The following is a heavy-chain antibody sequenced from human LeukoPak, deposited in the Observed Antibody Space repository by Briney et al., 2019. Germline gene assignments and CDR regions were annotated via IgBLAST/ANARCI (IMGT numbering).Heavy chain of an antibody. V-gene: IGHV3-21*01. D-gene: IGHD3-10*01. CDR3: ARDRVDPVFDY. Sequence: GGSLRLSCVASGFTFSSNSMNWVREAPGKGLEWVSSISSSSSHIYYADSVKGRFTISRDNAKNSLYLQMNSLRAEDTAVYYCARDRVDPVFDYWGQGTLVTVSS. J-gene: IGHJ4*02. CDR2: ISSSSSHI. CDR1: GFTFSSNS.